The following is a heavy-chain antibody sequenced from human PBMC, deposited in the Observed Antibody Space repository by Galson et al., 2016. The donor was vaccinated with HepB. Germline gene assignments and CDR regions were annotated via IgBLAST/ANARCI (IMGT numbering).Heavy chain of an antibody. D-gene: IGHD5-24*01. CDR2: ISGYDGTT. J-gene: IGHJ4*02. CDR3: ARYVTDGAAWRSFDY. CDR1: GYTFTTFG. Sequence: SVKVSCKASGYTFTTFGIAWVRRAPGQGLEWMGWISGYDGTTHYAQNLQGRTTMTADTSTTTVHMELRSLRSDDTAMYYWARYVTDGAAWRSFDYWGQGILVTVSS. V-gene: IGHV1-18*04.